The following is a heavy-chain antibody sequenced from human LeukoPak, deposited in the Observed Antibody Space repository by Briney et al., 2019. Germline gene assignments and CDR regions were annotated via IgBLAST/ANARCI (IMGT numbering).Heavy chain of an antibody. J-gene: IGHJ4*02. Sequence: GGSLRLSCAASGFSFISYAMHWVRQAPGKGLEWVGVISDDGRGKDYADSVKGRFTLSRDNSKDTLYLQMNSLRAEDTAVYYCAKRPSDYGDYVSYFDYWGQGTLVTVSS. CDR2: ISDDGRGK. D-gene: IGHD4-17*01. CDR1: GFSFISYA. V-gene: IGHV3-30*18. CDR3: AKRPSDYGDYVSYFDY.